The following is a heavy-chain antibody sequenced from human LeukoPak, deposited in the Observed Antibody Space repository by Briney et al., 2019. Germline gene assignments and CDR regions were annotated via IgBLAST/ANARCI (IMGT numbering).Heavy chain of an antibody. CDR1: GYTFTSYG. J-gene: IGHJ3*02. D-gene: IGHD3-10*01. CDR3: ARGRILWFGTGRLDAFDI. CDR2: ISAYNGNT. V-gene: IGHV1-18*01. Sequence: ASVKVSCKASGYTFTSYGISWVRQAPGQGLEWMGWISAYNGNTNYAQKLQGRVTMTTDTSTSTAYMELRSLRSDDTAVYYCARGRILWFGTGRLDAFDIWGQGTMVTVSS.